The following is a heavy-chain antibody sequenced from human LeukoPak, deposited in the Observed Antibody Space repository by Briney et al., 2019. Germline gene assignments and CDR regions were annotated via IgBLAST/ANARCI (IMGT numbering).Heavy chain of an antibody. CDR2: ISSSSSYI. J-gene: IGHJ4*02. CDR3: ARVAIFGVVNGFDY. CDR1: GFTFSSYS. Sequence: PGGSLRLSCAASGFTFSSYSMNWVRQAPGKGLEWVSSISSSSSYIYYADSVKGRFTISRDNAKNSLYLQMNSLRAEDTAVYYCARVAIFGVVNGFDYWGQGTLVTVSS. V-gene: IGHV3-21*01. D-gene: IGHD3-3*01.